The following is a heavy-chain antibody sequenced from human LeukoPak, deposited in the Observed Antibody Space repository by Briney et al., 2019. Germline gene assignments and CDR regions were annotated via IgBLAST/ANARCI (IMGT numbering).Heavy chain of an antibody. CDR2: IYYTGTT. J-gene: IGHJ4*02. Sequence: SETLSLTCTDSGGSIRSSIYYWGWIRQPPGKGLEWIGIIYYTGTTYYNPSLKSRVTISVDTSKNQFSLKLSSVTAADTALYYCTRLPAHGSGGYFAHNWGQGTLVTVSS. CDR3: TRLPAHGSGGYFAHN. D-gene: IGHD3-10*01. V-gene: IGHV4-39*01. CDR1: GGSIRSSIYY.